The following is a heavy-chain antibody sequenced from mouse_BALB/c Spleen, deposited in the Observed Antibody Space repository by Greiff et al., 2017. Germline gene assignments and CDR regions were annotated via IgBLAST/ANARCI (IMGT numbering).Heavy chain of an antibody. J-gene: IGHJ4*01. D-gene: IGHD1-1*01. V-gene: IGHV3-6*02. Sequence: EVQLVESGPGLVKPSQSLSLTCSVTGFSFTSGYYWNCIRQFPGNKLELMGYMSYDGSNNYNPSLKNRISITRDTSKNQFFLKLNSVTTEDTATYYCARGPLYDGSSYNYAMDYWGQGTSVTVSS. CDR2: MSYDGSN. CDR1: GFSFTSGYY. CDR3: ARGPLYDGSSYNYAMDY.